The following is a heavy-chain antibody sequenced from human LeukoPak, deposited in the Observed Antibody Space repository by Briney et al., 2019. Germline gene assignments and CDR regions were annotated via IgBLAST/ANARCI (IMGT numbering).Heavy chain of an antibody. CDR1: GGSISSSSYY. V-gene: IGHV4-39*01. D-gene: IGHD2-2*01. CDR2: IYYSGST. CDR3: ARGYLDLIVVVPAAIDY. J-gene: IGHJ4*02. Sequence: SETLSLTCTVSGGSISSSSYYWGWIRQPPGKGLEWIGSIYYSGSTYYNPSLKSRVTISVDTSKNQFSLKLSSVTAADTAVYYCARGYLDLIVVVPAAIDYWGQGTLVTVSS.